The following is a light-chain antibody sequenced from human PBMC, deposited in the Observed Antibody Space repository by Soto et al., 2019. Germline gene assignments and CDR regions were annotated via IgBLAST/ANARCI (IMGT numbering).Light chain of an antibody. CDR3: SSYAGSDNPYV. J-gene: IGLJ1*01. Sequence: QAVVTQPASVSGSPGQSITISCTGTSSDVGGYNYVSWYQQHPGKAPKLMIYEVTKRPLGVPDRFSGSKSGNTASLTVSGLQAEDEADYYCSSYAGSDNPYVFGTGTKLTVL. CDR1: SSDVGGYNY. CDR2: EVT. V-gene: IGLV2-8*01.